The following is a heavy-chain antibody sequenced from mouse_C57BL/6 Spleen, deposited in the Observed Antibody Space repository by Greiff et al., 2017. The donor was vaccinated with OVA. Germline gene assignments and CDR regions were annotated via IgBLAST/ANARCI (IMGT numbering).Heavy chain of an antibody. CDR2: INPSTGGT. Sequence: EVHLVESGPELVKPGASVKISCKASGYSFTGYYMNWVKQSPEKSLEWIGEINPSTGGTTYNQKFKAKATLTVDKSSSTAYMQLKSLTSEDSAVYYCAIYGSPYWYFDVWGTGTTVTVSS. J-gene: IGHJ1*03. CDR1: GYSFTGYY. D-gene: IGHD1-1*01. CDR3: AIYGSPYWYFDV. V-gene: IGHV1-42*01.